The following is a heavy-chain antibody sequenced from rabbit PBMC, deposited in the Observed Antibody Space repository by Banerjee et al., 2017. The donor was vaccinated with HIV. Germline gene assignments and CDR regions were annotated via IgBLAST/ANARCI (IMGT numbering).Heavy chain of an antibody. J-gene: IGHJ4*01. V-gene: IGHV1S40*01. D-gene: IGHD4-1*01. CDR3: ARDLAGVIGWNFNL. CDR2: IYTSSGNT. CDR1: GFSFSSNV. Sequence: QSLEESGGDLVKPGTSLTLTCTASGFSFSSNVVCWVRQAPGKGLEWIGCIYTSSGNTVYASWAKGRFTISKTSSTTVTLQMTSLTAADTATYFCARDLAGVIGWNFNLWGPGTLVTVS.